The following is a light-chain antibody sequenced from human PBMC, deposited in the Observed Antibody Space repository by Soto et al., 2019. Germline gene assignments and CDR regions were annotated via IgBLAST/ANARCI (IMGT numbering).Light chain of an antibody. CDR3: QQTYRTPPTT. V-gene: IGKV1-39*01. Sequence: DIQMTQSPSSLSASVGDRVTMTCRASQSISSFLNWYQQKPGKAPKLLIYTTSTLQSGVPSRFSDSGSGTDFTLTISSLQPEDFATYYCQQTYRTPPTTFGQGTRLEIK. J-gene: IGKJ5*01. CDR2: TTS. CDR1: QSISSF.